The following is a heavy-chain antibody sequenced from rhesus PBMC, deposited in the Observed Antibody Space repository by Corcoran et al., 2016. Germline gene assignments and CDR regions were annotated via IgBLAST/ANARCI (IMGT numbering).Heavy chain of an antibody. D-gene: IGHD5-24*01. V-gene: IGHV4-92*01. Sequence: QVQLQESGPGVVKPSETLSLTCAVSGGSISDSYRWSWIRQPPGKGLEWIGRISGSGGSTDYNPSRKSQVTISTDTSKNQFSLKLSSVTAADTAVYYCARQYSGYPEAYDYWGQGVLVTVSS. CDR1: GGSISDSY. CDR2: ISGSGGST. J-gene: IGHJ4*01. CDR3: ARQYSGYPEAYDY.